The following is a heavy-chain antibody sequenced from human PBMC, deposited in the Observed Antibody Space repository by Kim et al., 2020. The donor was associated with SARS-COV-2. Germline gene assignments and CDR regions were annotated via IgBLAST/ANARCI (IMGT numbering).Heavy chain of an antibody. CDR3: AKDPITIFGVAGDYFDY. D-gene: IGHD3-3*01. Sequence: GGSLRLSCAASGFTFSSYAMSWVRQAPGKGLELVSAISGSGGSTYYADSVKGRFTISRDNSKNTLYLQMNSLRAEDTAVYYCAKDPITIFGVAGDYFDYWGQGTLVTVSS. CDR2: ISGSGGST. J-gene: IGHJ4*02. CDR1: GFTFSSYA. V-gene: IGHV3-23*01.